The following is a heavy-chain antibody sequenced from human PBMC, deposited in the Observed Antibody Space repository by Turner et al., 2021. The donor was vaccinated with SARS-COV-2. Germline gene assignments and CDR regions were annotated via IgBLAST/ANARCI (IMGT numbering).Heavy chain of an antibody. J-gene: IGHJ4*02. CDR1: GFTFSIYW. CDR3: AREGHTAMGVLFDY. V-gene: IGHV3-74*01. CDR2: INSDGSST. Sequence: EVQLVESEGGLVQPGGSLRLSCAASGFTFSIYWMHCVRQAPGKGLVWVSRINSDGSSTRYADSVKGRFTISRDNAKNTLYLQMNSLGAEDTAVYYCAREGHTAMGVLFDYWGQGTLVTVSS. D-gene: IGHD5-18*01.